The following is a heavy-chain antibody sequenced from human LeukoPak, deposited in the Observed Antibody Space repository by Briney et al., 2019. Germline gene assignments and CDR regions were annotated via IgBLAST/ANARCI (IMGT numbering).Heavy chain of an antibody. CDR1: GGSTSGYY. D-gene: IGHD6-13*01. V-gene: IGHV4-59*08. Sequence: PSETLSLTCTVSGGSTSGYYWTWLRQPPGKGLEWVGYIYYSGSTNYNPSLKSRVTISGDTSKNQFSLKLSSVTAADTAVYYCATGRWGSSWYRGFDPWGQGTLVTVSS. J-gene: IGHJ5*02. CDR2: IYYSGST. CDR3: ATGRWGSSWYRGFDP.